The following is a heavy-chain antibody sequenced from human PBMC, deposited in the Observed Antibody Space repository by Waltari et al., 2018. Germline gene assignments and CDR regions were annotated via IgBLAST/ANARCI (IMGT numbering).Heavy chain of an antibody. D-gene: IGHD6-13*01. CDR1: GFSLSRYA. CDR3: ARVQRSVTAGTN. J-gene: IGHJ4*02. V-gene: IGHV3-7*01. CDR2: IKPDGSDV. Sequence: EVQLVESGGGLVQHGGSRRLSGAASGFSLSRYAMHWVRQAPGRGLEWLANIKPDGSDVQYVDSVKGRFTVSRDNTKSSLYLQMNSLRAEDTAIYYCARVQRSVTAGTNWGQGTLVTVSS.